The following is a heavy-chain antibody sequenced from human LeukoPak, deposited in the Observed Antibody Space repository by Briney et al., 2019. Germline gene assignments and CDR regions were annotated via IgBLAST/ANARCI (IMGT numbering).Heavy chain of an antibody. CDR2: MNTGGSI. CDR1: GGSISSYY. Sequence: SETLSLTCTVSGGSISSYYWSWIRQPAGKRLEWIGRMNTGGSINYNPSLKSRVTISLDTSRNQFSLKLNSVTAADTAVYYCAKSNGYGLVDIWGQGTMVTVSS. V-gene: IGHV4-4*07. CDR3: AKSNGYGLVDI. D-gene: IGHD3-10*01. J-gene: IGHJ3*02.